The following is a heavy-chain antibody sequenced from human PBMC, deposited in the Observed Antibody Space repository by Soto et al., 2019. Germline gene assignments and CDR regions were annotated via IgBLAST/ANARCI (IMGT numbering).Heavy chain of an antibody. D-gene: IGHD3-3*01. CDR1: GFTVSSNY. V-gene: IGHV3-53*02. CDR2: IYSGGST. J-gene: IGHJ6*02. Sequence: EVQLVETGGGLIQPGGSLRLSCAASGFTVSSNYMSWVRQAPGKGLEWVSVIYSGGSTYYADSVKDRFTISRDNSKNTMYLQMDRLRAEDTAVYYYARDRGVSTPNCYYYGMDVWGQGNTVTVSS. CDR3: ARDRGVSTPNCYYYGMDV.